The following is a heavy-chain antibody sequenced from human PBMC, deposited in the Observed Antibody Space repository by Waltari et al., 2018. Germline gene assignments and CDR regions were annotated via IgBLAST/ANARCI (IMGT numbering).Heavy chain of an antibody. J-gene: IGHJ3*02. CDR2: ISSNGGST. CDR1: GFTFSSYA. CDR3: ARGDVRGVIIGYPSDAFDI. D-gene: IGHD3-10*02. V-gene: IGHV3-64*01. Sequence: EVQLVESGGGLVQPGGSLRLSCAASGFTFSSYAMHWVRQAPGKGLEYVSAISSNGGSTYYANSVKGRFTISRDNSKNTLYLQMGSLRAEDMAVYYCARGDVRGVIIGYPSDAFDILGQGTMVTVSS.